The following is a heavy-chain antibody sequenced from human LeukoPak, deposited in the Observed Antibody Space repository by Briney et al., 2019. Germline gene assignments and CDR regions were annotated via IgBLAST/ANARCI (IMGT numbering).Heavy chain of an antibody. Sequence: SETLSLTCTVSGGSISSSSYYWGWIRQPPGKGLEWIGSIYHSGSTYYNPSLKSRVTISVDTSKNQFSLKLSSVTAADTAVYYCARTDYYYDSSGYYPYYFDYWGQGTLVTVSS. CDR3: ARTDYYYDSSGYYPYYFDY. J-gene: IGHJ4*02. V-gene: IGHV4-39*07. CDR1: GGSISSSSYY. D-gene: IGHD3-22*01. CDR2: IYHSGST.